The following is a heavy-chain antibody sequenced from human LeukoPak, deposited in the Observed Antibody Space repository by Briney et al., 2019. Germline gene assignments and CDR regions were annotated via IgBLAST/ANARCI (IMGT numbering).Heavy chain of an antibody. CDR1: GGSISSYY. D-gene: IGHD6-13*01. Sequence: SETLSLTCTASGGSISSYYWSWIRQPPGKGLEWIGYIYYSGSTNYYAALKSRVTISVDTSNHQFYLKLRSVTAADTAVYYCDRSLSSSWWYYGMDVWGQGTTATVPS. CDR3: DRSLSSSWWYYGMDV. J-gene: IGHJ6*02. CDR2: IYYSGST. V-gene: IGHV4-59*01.